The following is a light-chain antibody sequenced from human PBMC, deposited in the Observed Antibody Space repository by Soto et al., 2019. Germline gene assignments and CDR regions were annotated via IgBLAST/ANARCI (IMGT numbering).Light chain of an antibody. CDR3: QQYYSIPYT. CDR1: QSVRSTF. J-gene: IGKJ2*01. V-gene: IGKV3-20*01. CDR2: GAS. Sequence: VLPQSPDTLSLSPGDRATLSCRASQSVRSTFLAWYQQKPGQAPRLLIYGASNRAAGIPERFSGSGSGTEFTLTISSLQAEDVAVYYCQQYYSIPYTFGQGTKLEIK.